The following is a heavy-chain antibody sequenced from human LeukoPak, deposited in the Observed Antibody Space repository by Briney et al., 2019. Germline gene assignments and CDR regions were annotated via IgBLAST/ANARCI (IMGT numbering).Heavy chain of an antibody. Sequence: SETLSLTCTVSGGSIRSGDYYWSWIRQHPGNGLEWIGYIYYSGSTYYNPSLKSRVTISVDTSKNQFSLKLSSVTAADTAVYYCARDDKYCTKGVCYPGAFDIWGQGTTVTVSS. D-gene: IGHD2-8*01. CDR1: GGSIRSGDYY. V-gene: IGHV4-31*03. J-gene: IGHJ3*02. CDR2: IYYSGST. CDR3: ARDDKYCTKGVCYPGAFDI.